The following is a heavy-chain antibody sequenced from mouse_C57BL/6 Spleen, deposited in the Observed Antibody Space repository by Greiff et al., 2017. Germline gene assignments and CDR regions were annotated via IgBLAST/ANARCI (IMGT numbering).Heavy chain of an antibody. Sequence: VQLQQSGPELVKPGASVKISCKASGYAFSSSWMNWVKQRPGKGLEWIGRIYPGDGDTNYNGKFKGKATLTADKSSSTAYMQLSSLTSEDSAVYFCAREPYYYGSYDYWGQGTTLTVSS. V-gene: IGHV1-82*01. CDR1: GYAFSSSW. CDR3: AREPYYYGSYDY. J-gene: IGHJ2*01. CDR2: IYPGDGDT. D-gene: IGHD1-1*01.